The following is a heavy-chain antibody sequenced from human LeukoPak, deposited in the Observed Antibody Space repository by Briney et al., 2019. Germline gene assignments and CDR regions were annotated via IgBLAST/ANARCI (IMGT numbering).Heavy chain of an antibody. CDR1: GFTFSSYE. Sequence: GGSLRLSCAASGFTFSSYEMNWVRQAPGKGLEWISYISSSGSTIHYTDSVKGRFTISRDNAKNSLSLQMTSLRADDTAVYYCARDSPYGPDAFEIWGRGTMVTASS. J-gene: IGHJ3*02. D-gene: IGHD3-10*01. V-gene: IGHV3-48*03. CDR2: ISSSGSTI. CDR3: ARDSPYGPDAFEI.